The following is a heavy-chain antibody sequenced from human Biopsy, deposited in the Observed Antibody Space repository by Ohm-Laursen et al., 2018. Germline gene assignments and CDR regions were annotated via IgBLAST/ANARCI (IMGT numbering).Heavy chain of an antibody. V-gene: IGHV4-59*01. D-gene: IGHD1-26*01. CDR2: IYYSGGT. J-gene: IGHJ3*02. CDR1: GGSMTGYE. Sequence: PSQTLSLTCSVSGGSMTGYEWNWIRMAPGKGLEWIGYIYYSGGTKYNPSLASRVTFSVDMSKSQFSLKLYSVTAADTAVYYCARVEAGTYDALDIWGQGTLVAVSA. CDR3: ARVEAGTYDALDI.